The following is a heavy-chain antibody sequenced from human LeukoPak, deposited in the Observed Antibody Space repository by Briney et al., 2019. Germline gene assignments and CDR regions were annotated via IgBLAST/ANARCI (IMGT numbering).Heavy chain of an antibody. J-gene: IGHJ4*02. CDR1: GASVSSFY. Sequence: SGTLSLTCTASGASVSSFYWSWIRQPPGKGLEWIGYMYYGDSNNYNPSLKSRATISLDPSNKQISLSLTSVTAADTAFYYCARTRAPYGDYLKYFDYWGQGVLVTVSS. D-gene: IGHD4-17*01. CDR2: MYYGDSN. V-gene: IGHV4-59*02. CDR3: ARTRAPYGDYLKYFDY.